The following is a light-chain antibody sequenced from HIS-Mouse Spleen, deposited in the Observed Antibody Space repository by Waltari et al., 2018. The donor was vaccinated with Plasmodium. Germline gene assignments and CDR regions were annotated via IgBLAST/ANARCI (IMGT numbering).Light chain of an antibody. V-gene: IGLV2-23*01. CDR1: SSDVGSYNL. J-gene: IGLJ2*01. CDR2: EGS. Sequence: QSALTQPASVSGSPGQSITIPCTGTSSDVGSYNLVSWYQQHPGKAPKRMIYEGSKRPSGVSKRFLGSKSGNTSSLTISGLQAEDEADYYCCSYAGSRVFGGGTKLTVL. CDR3: CSYAGSRV.